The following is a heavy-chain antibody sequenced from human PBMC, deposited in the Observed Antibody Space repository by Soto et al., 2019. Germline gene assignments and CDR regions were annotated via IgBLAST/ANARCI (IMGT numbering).Heavy chain of an antibody. CDR3: ARAAYDNHWFDP. CDR1: GYTFTSYY. CDR2: INPSGGST. V-gene: IGHV1-46*01. D-gene: IGHD5-12*01. Sequence: QVQLVQSWAEVKKPGASVKVSCKASGYTFTSYYMHWVRQAPGQGLEWMGIINPSGGSTSYAQKFQGRVTMTRDTSTSTVYMELSSLRSEDTAVYYSARAAYDNHWFDPWGQGTLVTVSS. J-gene: IGHJ5*02.